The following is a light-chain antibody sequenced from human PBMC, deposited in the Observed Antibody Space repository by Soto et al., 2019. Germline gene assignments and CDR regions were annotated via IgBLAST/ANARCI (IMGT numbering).Light chain of an antibody. CDR3: QVWDSGSDHFV. J-gene: IGLJ1*01. V-gene: IGLV3-21*02. CDR1: NIRSKS. Sequence: SYELTQPPSVSVAPGQTARITCGGHNIRSKSVHWYQQKPGQAPVLVVYDDRDRPSGIPERFSGSNSGNTATLTISRVEAGDEAEYYCQVWDSGSDHFVFGTGTKVTVL. CDR2: DDR.